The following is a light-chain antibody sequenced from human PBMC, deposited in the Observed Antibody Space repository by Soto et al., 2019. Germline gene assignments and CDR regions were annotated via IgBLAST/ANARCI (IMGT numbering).Light chain of an antibody. J-gene: IGLJ1*01. CDR3: CSYTTSNTRQIV. V-gene: IGLV2-14*01. CDR2: GVS. CDR1: SSDVGGYNY. Sequence: QSALTQPASVPGSPGQSITISCTGTSSDVGGYNYVSWYQQHPGKAPKFMIYGVSNRPSGVSNRFSGSKSGNTASLTISGLQAEDEADYYCCSYTTSNTRQIVFGTGTKVTVL.